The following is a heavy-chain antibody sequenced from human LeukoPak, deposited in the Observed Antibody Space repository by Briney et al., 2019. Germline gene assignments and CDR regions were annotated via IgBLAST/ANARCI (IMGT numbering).Heavy chain of an antibody. Sequence: GRSLRLSCAASGFTFSSYAMHWVRQAPGKGLEWVAVISYDGSNKYYADSVKGRFTISRDNSKNTLYLQMNSLRAEDTAVYYCARGVVAARDYYYYGMDVWGKGTTVTVSS. CDR1: GFTFSSYA. V-gene: IGHV3-30*04. CDR3: ARGVVAARDYYYYGMDV. CDR2: ISYDGSNK. D-gene: IGHD2-15*01. J-gene: IGHJ6*04.